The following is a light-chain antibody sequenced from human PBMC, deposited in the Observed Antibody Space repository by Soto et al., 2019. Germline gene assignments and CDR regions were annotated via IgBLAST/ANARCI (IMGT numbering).Light chain of an antibody. Sequence: QSALTQPPSVSGAPGQRVTISCTGSSSNIGAGYSVNWFQLLPGAAPKLLIFSNTLRPSGVPDRFSGSWSATSASLAITGLQAEDEADYYCQSYAATESVFGGGTQLTVL. V-gene: IGLV1-40*01. CDR1: SSNIGAGYS. CDR2: SNT. J-gene: IGLJ2*01. CDR3: QSYAATESV.